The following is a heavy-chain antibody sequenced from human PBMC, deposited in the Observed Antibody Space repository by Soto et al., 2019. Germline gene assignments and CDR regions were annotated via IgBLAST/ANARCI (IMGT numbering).Heavy chain of an antibody. J-gene: IGHJ4*02. CDR1: GGSISSGGYY. Sequence: SEALSLTCTVSGGSISSGGYYWSLIRQHPGKGLEWIGYIYYSGSTYYNPSLKSRVTISVDTSKNQFSLKLSSVTAADTAVYYCARSMDAAMVTPDYWGQGTLVTVSS. V-gene: IGHV4-31*03. D-gene: IGHD5-18*01. CDR3: ARSMDAAMVTPDY. CDR2: IYYSGST.